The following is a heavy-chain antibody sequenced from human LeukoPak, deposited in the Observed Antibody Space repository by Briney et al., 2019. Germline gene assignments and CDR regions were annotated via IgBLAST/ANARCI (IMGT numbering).Heavy chain of an antibody. CDR3: ASGMRVGPNI. V-gene: IGHV3-48*04. CDR2: ISSSSDTI. CDR1: GFTFGPYT. Sequence: GGSLRLSCAASGFTFGPYTMNWVRQAPGKGLEWVSYISSSSDTIYYADSVKGRFTISRDNAKNSLYLQMNSRRAEDTAVYYCASGMRVGPNIWGQGTLVTVSS. D-gene: IGHD1-26*01. J-gene: IGHJ4*02.